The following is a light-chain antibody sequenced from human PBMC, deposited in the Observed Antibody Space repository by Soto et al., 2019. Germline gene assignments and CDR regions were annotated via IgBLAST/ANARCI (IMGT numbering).Light chain of an antibody. CDR3: QYYESSVSGYF. J-gene: IGLJ1*01. V-gene: IGLV1-40*01. CDR1: SSNIGAGYD. CDR2: GNS. Sequence: QSVLTQPPSVSGAPGQRVTISCTWSSSNIGAGYDVHWYQQLPGTAPKLLIYGNSNRPSGVPDRFSGSKSGTSASLAITGLQAEEGADYYCQYYESSVSGYFFGNGTKVTVL.